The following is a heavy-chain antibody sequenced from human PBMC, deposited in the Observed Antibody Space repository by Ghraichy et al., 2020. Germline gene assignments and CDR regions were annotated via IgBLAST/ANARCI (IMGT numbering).Heavy chain of an antibody. Sequence: GESLNISCAASGFTFSSYGMHWVRQAPGKGLEWVAVISYDGSNKYYADSVKGRFTISRDNSKNTLYLQMNSLRAEDTAVYYCAKDQTMVRGVMYAFDIWGQGTMVTVSS. CDR2: ISYDGSNK. J-gene: IGHJ3*02. CDR1: GFTFSSYG. D-gene: IGHD3-10*01. V-gene: IGHV3-30*18. CDR3: AKDQTMVRGVMYAFDI.